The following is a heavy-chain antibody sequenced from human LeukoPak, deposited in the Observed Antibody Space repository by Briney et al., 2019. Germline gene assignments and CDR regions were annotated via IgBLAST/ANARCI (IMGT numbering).Heavy chain of an antibody. D-gene: IGHD1-26*01. J-gene: IGHJ4*02. Sequence: PGGSLRLSCAASEFTLRSYSMHWVRQAPGKGLEWVSYISTSSTYIYYAYSVKGRFSISRDNAQNSLYLHMDSLRAEDTAVYYCARDASGSSIGLIDLWGQGTLVTVSS. CDR2: ISTSSTYI. CDR1: EFTLRSYS. CDR3: ARDASGSSIGLIDL. V-gene: IGHV3-21*01.